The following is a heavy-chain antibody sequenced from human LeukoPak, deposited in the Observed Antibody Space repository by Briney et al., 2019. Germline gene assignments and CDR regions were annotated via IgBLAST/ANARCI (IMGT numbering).Heavy chain of an antibody. D-gene: IGHD2-21*01. CDR1: GDSVSGDSAG. V-gene: IGHV6-1*01. CDR3: AREIDGMDV. CDR2: TYYVSKWYN. J-gene: IGHJ6*02. Sequence: SQTLSLTCAISGDSVSGDSAGWNWFRQSPSRGLEWLGRTYYVSKWYNDYAPPVKGRITISPDTFKNQFSLQLNFVTPEDTAVYYCAREIDGMDVWGQGTTVTVSS.